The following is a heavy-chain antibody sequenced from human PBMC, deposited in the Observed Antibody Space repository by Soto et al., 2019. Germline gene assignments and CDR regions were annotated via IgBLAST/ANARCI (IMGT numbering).Heavy chain of an antibody. CDR1: GYTFTGYY. CDR3: ARETVPAENGVDYYYSGMAV. J-gene: IGHJ6*04. Sequence: ASVKVSCKASGYTFTGYYMHWVRQAPGQGLEWMGWINPNSGGTNYAQKFQGWVTMTRDTSISTAYMELSRLRSDDTAVYYCARETVPAENGVDYYYSGMAVRRNGTTVPVSS. CDR2: INPNSGGT. D-gene: IGHD2-2*01. V-gene: IGHV1-2*04.